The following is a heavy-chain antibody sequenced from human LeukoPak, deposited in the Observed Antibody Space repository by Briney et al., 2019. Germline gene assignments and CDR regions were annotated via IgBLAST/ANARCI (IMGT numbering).Heavy chain of an antibody. CDR1: GYTFTSYG. CDR3: ARGGDIVVVTAIVPFDY. V-gene: IGHV1-18*04. D-gene: IGHD2-21*02. Sequence: ASVKVSRKASGYTFTSYGISWVRQAPGQGLEWMGWISAYNGNTNYAQKLQGRVTMTTDTSTSTAYMELRSLRSDDTAVYYCARGGDIVVVTAIVPFDYWGRGTLVTVSS. J-gene: IGHJ4*02. CDR2: ISAYNGNT.